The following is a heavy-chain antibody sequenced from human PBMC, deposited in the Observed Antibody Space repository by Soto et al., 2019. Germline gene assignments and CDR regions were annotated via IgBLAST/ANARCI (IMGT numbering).Heavy chain of an antibody. J-gene: IGHJ6*02. CDR3: AKGHDFWTTYSYYYGMYV. Sequence: GGSRRRSWAASGFSFSKYAMNWGRQAPGKGLEWVSGISSSGGSTAYGDSVKGRFTISRDNSKNTLYLQMNSLRADDAAVYFCAKGHDFWTTYSYYYGMYVWGQGTTVTVSS. CDR1: GFSFSKYA. CDR2: ISSSGGST. D-gene: IGHD3-3*01. V-gene: IGHV3-23*01.